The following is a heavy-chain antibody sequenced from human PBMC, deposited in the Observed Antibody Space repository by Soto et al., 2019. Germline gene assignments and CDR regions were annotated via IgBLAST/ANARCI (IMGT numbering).Heavy chain of an antibody. CDR2: IIPIFGTA. D-gene: IGHD5-12*01. J-gene: IGHJ4*01. V-gene: IGHV1-69*13. CDR3: ARSPPASVRARRDTITTYYLDY. CDR1: GGTFSSYA. Sequence: SVKVSCKASGGTFSSYAISWVRQAPGQGLEWMGGIIPIFGTANYAQKFQGRVTITADESTSTAYMELSSLRSEDTAVYYCARSPPASVRARRDTITTYYLDYWGQGTLVTVSS.